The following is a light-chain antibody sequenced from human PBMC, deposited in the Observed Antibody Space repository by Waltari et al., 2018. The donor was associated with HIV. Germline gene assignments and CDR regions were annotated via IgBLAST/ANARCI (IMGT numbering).Light chain of an antibody. CDR3: QQYYSTPWT. CDR1: QTLLYNSNNKNY. Sequence: DIVMTQSPDSLVLSLGEGATINCRSSQTLLYNSNNKNYLAWYQQKPGQPSKLLIYWASTRESGVPDRFSGSGSGTDFTLTISSLQSEDAAIYYCQQYYSTPWTFGQGTKVEIK. CDR2: WAS. J-gene: IGKJ1*01. V-gene: IGKV4-1*01.